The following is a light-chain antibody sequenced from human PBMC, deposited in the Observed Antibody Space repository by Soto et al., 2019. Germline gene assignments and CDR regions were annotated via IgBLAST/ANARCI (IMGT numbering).Light chain of an antibody. V-gene: IGKV3-15*01. Sequence: EIVMTPSPATLSVSPWARAKLYSRASQSVSSNLAWDQQKPGQAPRLLIYGASTRATGIPARFSGSGSGTEFTLTISSLQSEDFAIYYCQQYDDWPATFGQGTKVDI. CDR2: GAS. J-gene: IGKJ1*01. CDR3: QQYDDWPAT. CDR1: QSVSSN.